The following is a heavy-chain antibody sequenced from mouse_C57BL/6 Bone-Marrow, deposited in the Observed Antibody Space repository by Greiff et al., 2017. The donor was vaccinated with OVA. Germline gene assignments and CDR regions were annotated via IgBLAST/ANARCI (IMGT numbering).Heavy chain of an antibody. V-gene: IGHV10-1*01. CDR1: GFSFNTYA. J-gene: IGHJ3*01. Sequence: EVQLVESGGGLVQPKGSLKLSCAASGFSFNTYAMNWVRQAPGKGLEWVARIRSKSNNYATYYADSVKDRFTISRDDSESMLYLQMNNLKTEDTAMYYGVRHDSSGYVAFAYWGQGTLVTVSA. D-gene: IGHD3-2*02. CDR3: VRHDSSGYVAFAY. CDR2: IRSKSNNYAT.